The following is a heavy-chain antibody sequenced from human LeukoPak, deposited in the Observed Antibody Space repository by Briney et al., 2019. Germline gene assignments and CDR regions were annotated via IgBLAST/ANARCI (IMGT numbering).Heavy chain of an antibody. Sequence: ASVKVSCKASGYTFTDYYMHWVRQAPGQGLEWMGWINPDTGATNYAQKFQGRVSMTRDTSINTAYMELTRLRSDDTALYYCARVCSGCSCFVPPFDYWGQGTLVTVSS. J-gene: IGHJ4*02. D-gene: IGHD2-15*01. CDR3: ARVCSGCSCFVPPFDY. CDR1: GYTFTDYY. CDR2: INPDTGAT. V-gene: IGHV1-2*02.